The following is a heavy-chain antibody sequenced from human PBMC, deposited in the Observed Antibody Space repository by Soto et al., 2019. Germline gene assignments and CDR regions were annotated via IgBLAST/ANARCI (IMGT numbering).Heavy chain of an antibody. J-gene: IGHJ4*02. CDR2: IYYSGST. CDR1: GGSISSGGYY. V-gene: IGHV4-31*03. CDR3: ARDHCSSTGCYFDY. D-gene: IGHD2-2*01. Sequence: QVQLQESGPGLVKPSQTLSLTCTVSGGSISSGGYYWSWIRQHPGKGLEWIGYIYYSGSTYYNPYLKSRVTISVDTSKNQFFLKLCSVSAADTAVYYCARDHCSSTGCYFDYWGQGTLVTVSS.